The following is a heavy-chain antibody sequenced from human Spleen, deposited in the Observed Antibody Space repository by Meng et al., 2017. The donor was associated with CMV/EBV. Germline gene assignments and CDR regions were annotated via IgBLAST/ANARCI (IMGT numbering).Heavy chain of an antibody. V-gene: IGHV1-18*04. D-gene: IGHD3-22*01. Sequence: ASVKVSCKASDYKFDSYYINWVRQAPGQGLEWLGWISGFNGKTKHAQKAQGRVTMTTDTSTSTAYMELRGLTSDDTAFYYCAVDTSGSNDAFDVWGQGTVVTVSS. CDR3: AVDTSGSNDAFDV. CDR2: ISGFNGKT. CDR1: DYKFDSYY. J-gene: IGHJ3*01.